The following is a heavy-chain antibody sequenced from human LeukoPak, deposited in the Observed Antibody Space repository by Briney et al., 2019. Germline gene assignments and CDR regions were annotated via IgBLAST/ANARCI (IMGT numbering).Heavy chain of an antibody. Sequence: SETLSLTCTVSGGSISNSYWSWIRQPPGKGLEWIGYIYYSGSTNYNPSLKSRVTISVDTSKNQFSLKLSSVTAADTAVYYCATTSILTMVRGVFDYWGQGTLVTVSS. V-gene: IGHV4-59*01. J-gene: IGHJ4*02. CDR1: GGSISNSY. CDR3: ATTSILTMVRGVFDY. CDR2: IYYSGST. D-gene: IGHD3-10*01.